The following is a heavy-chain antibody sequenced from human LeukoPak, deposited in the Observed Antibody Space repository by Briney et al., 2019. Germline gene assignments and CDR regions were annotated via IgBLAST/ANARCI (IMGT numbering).Heavy chain of an antibody. CDR3: ARAPFYYYDSSGYYYYYYYGMDV. J-gene: IGHJ6*02. CDR2: IYSGGST. D-gene: IGHD3-22*01. CDR1: GDSIINYY. Sequence: PSETLSLTCSVSGDSIINYYWSWIRQPAGKGLEWVGRIYSGGSTNYNPSLKSRVTMSVDTSKNQFSLNLNSVTAADTAVYYCARAPFYYYDSSGYYYYYYYGMDVWGQGTTVTVSS. V-gene: IGHV4-4*07.